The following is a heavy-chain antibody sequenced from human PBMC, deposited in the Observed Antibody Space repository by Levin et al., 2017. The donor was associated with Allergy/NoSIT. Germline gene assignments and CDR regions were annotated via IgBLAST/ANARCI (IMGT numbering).Heavy chain of an antibody. V-gene: IGHV1-2*02. D-gene: IGHD2-15*01. CDR3: ARGSLLVVGAIQHFDY. Sequence: VASVKVSCKASGYTFSDYYMHWVRQAPGQGLEWMGWINPNSGGTNYVQRFQGRVTMTRDTSISTAYMELRRLRSDDTAVYYCARGSLLVVGAIQHFDYWGQGTLVTVSS. CDR2: INPNSGGT. J-gene: IGHJ4*02. CDR1: GYTFSDYY.